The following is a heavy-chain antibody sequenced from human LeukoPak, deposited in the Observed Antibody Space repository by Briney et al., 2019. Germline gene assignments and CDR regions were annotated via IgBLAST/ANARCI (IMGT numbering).Heavy chain of an antibody. CDR1: GFTFSSYE. CDR2: ISSSGSTI. Sequence: GGSLRLSCAASGFTFSSYEMNWGRQAPGKGLECVSYISSSGSTIYYADSVKGRFTISRDNAKNSLYLQMNSLRAEDTAVYYCAKSHGYSYGFDYWGQGTLVTVSS. V-gene: IGHV3-48*03. J-gene: IGHJ4*02. D-gene: IGHD5-18*01. CDR3: AKSHGYSYGFDY.